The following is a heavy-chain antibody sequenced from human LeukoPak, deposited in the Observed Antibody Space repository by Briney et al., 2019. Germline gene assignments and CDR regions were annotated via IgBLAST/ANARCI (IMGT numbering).Heavy chain of an antibody. J-gene: IGHJ4*02. D-gene: IGHD3-10*01. V-gene: IGHV3-74*01. CDR3: AKETMVRGVIDLYYFDY. CDR2: INSDGSST. CDR1: GFTFSSYW. Sequence: PGGSLRLSCAASGFTFSSYWMHWVRQAPGKGLVWVSRINSDGSSTSYADSVKGRFTISRDNSKNTLYLQMNSLRAEDTAVYYCAKETMVRGVIDLYYFDYWGQGTLVTVSS.